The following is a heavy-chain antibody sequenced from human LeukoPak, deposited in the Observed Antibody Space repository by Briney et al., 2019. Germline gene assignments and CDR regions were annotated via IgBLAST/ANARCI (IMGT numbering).Heavy chain of an antibody. D-gene: IGHD2/OR15-2a*01. Sequence: ASVKVSCKASGYTFTGYYMHWVRQAPGQGLEWMGWTNPNSGVTDFAQKFQGRVTMTRDTSISTAYMELSRLTSDDTAVYYCARDFQTEAPDYWGQGTLVTVSS. CDR3: ARDFQTEAPDY. V-gene: IGHV1-2*02. CDR2: TNPNSGVT. CDR1: GYTFTGYY. J-gene: IGHJ4*02.